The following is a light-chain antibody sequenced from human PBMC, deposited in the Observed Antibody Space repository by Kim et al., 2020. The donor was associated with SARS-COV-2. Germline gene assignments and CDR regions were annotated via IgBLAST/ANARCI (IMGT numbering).Light chain of an antibody. CDR3: QAWDTYTV. CDR1: KLGDKY. Sequence: VSPGQTASITCSGDKLGDKYVCWYQQKPGQSPLLVIYQDSKRPSGIPERFSGSNSGNTATLTISGTQTMDEADYYCQAWDTYTVFGGGTQLTVL. J-gene: IGLJ3*02. CDR2: QDS. V-gene: IGLV3-1*01.